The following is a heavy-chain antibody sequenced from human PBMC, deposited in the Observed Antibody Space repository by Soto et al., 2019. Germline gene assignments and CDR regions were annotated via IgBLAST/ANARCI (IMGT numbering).Heavy chain of an antibody. Sequence: SETLSLTCTISGGSISVYYWSWIRQSPRQGLEWIGYVYDNGRPYYSPSLKSRVTISADTSKNQISLKLTSATAADPAVHYCARGVGSSPPRYWGRGTLVTVSS. CDR3: ARGVGSSPPRY. J-gene: IGHJ4*02. D-gene: IGHD3-9*01. CDR1: GGSISVYY. V-gene: IGHV4-59*01. CDR2: VYDNGRP.